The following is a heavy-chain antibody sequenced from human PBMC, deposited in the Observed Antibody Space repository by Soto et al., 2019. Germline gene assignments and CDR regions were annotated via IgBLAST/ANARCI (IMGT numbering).Heavy chain of an antibody. CDR2: PYHGDSDT. CDR1: GYAFTEYW. J-gene: IGHJ6*01. V-gene: IGHV5-51*01. D-gene: IGHD6-19*01. Sequence: GEYLKISCEVSGYAFTEYWIVWVLQLPGKGLEATAIPYHGDSDTRYSPSFQRHVTITVDKSTNTAYLQWNTLRASDTAMYYCARHSSKFRYYYYAMDVWGQGTPVTVSS. CDR3: ARHSSKFRYYYYAMDV.